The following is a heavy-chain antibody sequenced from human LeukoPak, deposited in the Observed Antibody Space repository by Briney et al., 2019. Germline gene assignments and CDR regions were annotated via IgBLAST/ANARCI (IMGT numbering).Heavy chain of an antibody. D-gene: IGHD5-12*01. CDR3: ARSLGYSGYALF. Sequence: PSETLSLTCAVYGGSFSGYYWSWIRQPTGKGLEWIGEINHSGSTNYNPSLKSRVTISVDTSKNQFSLKLSSLTAADTAVYYCARSLGYSGYALFWGQGTLVTVSS. J-gene: IGHJ4*02. CDR1: GGSFSGYY. CDR2: INHSGST. V-gene: IGHV4-34*01.